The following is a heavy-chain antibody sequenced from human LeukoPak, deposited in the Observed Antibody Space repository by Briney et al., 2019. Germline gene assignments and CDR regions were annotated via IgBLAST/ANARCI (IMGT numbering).Heavy chain of an antibody. CDR2: INHSGST. Sequence: SETLSLTCAVYGGSFSGYYWSWIRQPPGKGLEWIGEINHSGSTNYNPSLKSRVTISVDTSKNQFSLKLSSVIAADTAVYYCARVFYGSGGWFDPWGQGTLVTVSS. CDR3: ARVFYGSGGWFDP. CDR1: GGSFSGYY. D-gene: IGHD3-10*01. J-gene: IGHJ5*02. V-gene: IGHV4-34*01.